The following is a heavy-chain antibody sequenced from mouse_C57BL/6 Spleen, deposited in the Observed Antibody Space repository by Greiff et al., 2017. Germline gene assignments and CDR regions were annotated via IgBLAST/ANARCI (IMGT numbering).Heavy chain of an antibody. CDR3: ARGGGYDEGLAY. D-gene: IGHD2-2*01. Sequence: VQRVESGAELVKPGASVKISCKASGYAFSSYWMNWVKQRPGKGLEWIGQIYPGDGDTNYNGKFKGKATLTADKSSSTAYMQLSSLTSEDSAVYFCARGGGYDEGLAYWGQGTLVTVSA. CDR1: GYAFSSYW. V-gene: IGHV1-80*01. J-gene: IGHJ3*01. CDR2: IYPGDGDT.